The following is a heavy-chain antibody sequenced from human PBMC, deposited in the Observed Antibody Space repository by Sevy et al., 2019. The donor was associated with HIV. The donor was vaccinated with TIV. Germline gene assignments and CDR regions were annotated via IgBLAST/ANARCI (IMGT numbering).Heavy chain of an antibody. Sequence: GGSLRLSCAASGFTFDDYAMHWVRQAPGKGLEWVSGISWNSGSIGYADSVKGRFTISRDNAKNSQYLQMNSLSAEDTALYYCAKGRHYGGNFEGVGAFDIWGQGTMVTVSS. CDR1: GFTFDDYA. V-gene: IGHV3-9*01. J-gene: IGHJ3*02. D-gene: IGHD4-17*01. CDR2: ISWNSGSI. CDR3: AKGRHYGGNFEGVGAFDI.